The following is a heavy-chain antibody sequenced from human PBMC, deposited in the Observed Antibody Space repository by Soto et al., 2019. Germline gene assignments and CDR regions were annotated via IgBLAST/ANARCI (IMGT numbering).Heavy chain of an antibody. V-gene: IGHV3-7*01. CDR1: GFTFSSYW. CDR2: IKQDESEK. J-gene: IGHJ4*02. Sequence: PGGSLRLSCAASGFTFSSYWMTWVRQAPGKGLEWVANIKQDESEKYYLDSVKGRFTISRDNAKNSLYLQMNSLRAEDTAVYYCARVYYDYIWGSYPLNYWGQGTLVTVSS. D-gene: IGHD3-16*02. CDR3: ARVYYDYIWGSYPLNY.